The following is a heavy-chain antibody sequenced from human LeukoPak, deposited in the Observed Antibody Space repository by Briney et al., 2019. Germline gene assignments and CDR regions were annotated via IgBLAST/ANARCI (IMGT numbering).Heavy chain of an antibody. J-gene: IGHJ4*02. CDR1: GGSTSSRTYY. V-gene: IGHV4-61*02. CDR2: IYTSGST. CDR3: ARVGSSGWYEIDY. Sequence: SETLSLTCTVSGGSTSSRTYYWSWIRQPAGKGLEWIGRIYTSGSTNYNPSLKSRVTISVDTSKNQFSLKLSSVTAADTAVYYCARVGSSGWYEIDYWGQGTLVTVSS. D-gene: IGHD6-19*01.